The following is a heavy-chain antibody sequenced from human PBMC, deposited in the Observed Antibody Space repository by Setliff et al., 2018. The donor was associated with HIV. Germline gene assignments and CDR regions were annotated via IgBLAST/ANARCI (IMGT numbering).Heavy chain of an antibody. CDR2: INAANGHA. CDR1: GFTFSKSA. CDR3: ARNGCSGHSYFCEHDY. D-gene: IGHD2-21*02. J-gene: IGHJ4*02. V-gene: IGHV1-3*01. Sequence: ASVKVSCKASGFTFSKSAIHWVRQAPGQRLELMAWINAANGHAKYSQKFQGRVTITRDTSATIAYMELSRLRSEDTAIYYCARNGCSGHSYFCEHDYWGQGTLVTVSS.